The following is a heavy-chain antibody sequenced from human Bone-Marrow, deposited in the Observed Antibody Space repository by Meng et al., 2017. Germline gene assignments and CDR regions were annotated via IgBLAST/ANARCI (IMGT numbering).Heavy chain of an antibody. D-gene: IGHD4-11*01. Sequence: QVRPHSGGAGLLKPSDTLALTLVVSGGSFSDYYWSWIRQPPGKGLEWIGEINHSGSTNYNPSLESRATISVDTSQNNLSLKLSSVTAADSAVYYCARGPTTMAHDFDYWGQGTLVTVSS. V-gene: IGHV4-34*01. J-gene: IGHJ4*02. CDR1: GGSFSDYY. CDR2: INHSGST. CDR3: ARGPTTMAHDFDY.